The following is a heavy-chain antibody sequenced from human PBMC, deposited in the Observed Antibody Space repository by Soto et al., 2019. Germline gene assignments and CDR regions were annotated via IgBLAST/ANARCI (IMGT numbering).Heavy chain of an antibody. Sequence: SETLSLTWTVSCGSISNLYWRWIRQPPGKGLEWIGYIYYSGSTNYNPSLKSRVTISVDTSKNQFSLKLSSVTAADTAVYYCARGGYYDILTGSYYFDYWGQGTLVTVSS. J-gene: IGHJ4*02. CDR2: IYYSGST. CDR3: ARGGYYDILTGSYYFDY. CDR1: CGSISNLY. V-gene: IGHV4-59*11. D-gene: IGHD3-9*01.